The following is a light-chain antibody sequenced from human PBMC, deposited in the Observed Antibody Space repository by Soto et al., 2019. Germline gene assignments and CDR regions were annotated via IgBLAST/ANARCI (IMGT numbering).Light chain of an antibody. V-gene: IGLV2-14*03. CDR1: SSDVGGYNY. Sequence: QSALTRPPSASGSPGQSVTISCTGTSSDVGGYNYVSWYQQHPGKAPKLMIFDVSNRPSGVSNRFSGSKSGNTASLTISGLQAEDEADYYCSSYTRSITFVFGTGTKLTVL. J-gene: IGLJ1*01. CDR3: SSYTRSITFV. CDR2: DVS.